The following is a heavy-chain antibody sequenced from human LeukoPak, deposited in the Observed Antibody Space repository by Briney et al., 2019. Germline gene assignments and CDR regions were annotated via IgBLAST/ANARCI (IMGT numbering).Heavy chain of an antibody. CDR1: GFTFSSYS. CDR2: ISSSSSTR. Sequence: QTGGSLRLSCAASGFTFSSYSMNCVRQAPGKGLEWVSHISSSSSTRYYADSVKGRFTLSRDNAKNSLYLQMNSLRAEDTAVYYCARAGFTFSDYFGSFFDYWGQGTLVTASS. V-gene: IGHV3-48*01. CDR3: ARAGFTFSDYFGSFFDY. J-gene: IGHJ4*02. D-gene: IGHD3-10*01.